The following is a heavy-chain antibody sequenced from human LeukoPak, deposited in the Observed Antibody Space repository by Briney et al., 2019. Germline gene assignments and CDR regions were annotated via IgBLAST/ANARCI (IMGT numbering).Heavy chain of an antibody. J-gene: IGHJ4*02. V-gene: IGHV3-23*01. CDR2: ITGSGDFA. CDR1: GFPFSTYG. CDR3: TKQITATAPFDS. D-gene: IGHD4-17*01. Sequence: GGSLRLSCAASGFPFSTYGISWVRQAPGKGLEWVSAITGSGDFAKYADSVRGRFTISRDNSKNTVYLQMNSLTVEDTALYYCTKQITATAPFDSWGQGALVIVSS.